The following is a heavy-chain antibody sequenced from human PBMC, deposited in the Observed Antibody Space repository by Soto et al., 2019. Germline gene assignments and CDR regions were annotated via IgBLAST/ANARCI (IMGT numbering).Heavy chain of an antibody. J-gene: IGHJ4*02. D-gene: IGHD6-19*01. CDR3: ARATGSSGWGTMDS. Sequence: QITLKESGPTLVKPTQTLTLTCTFFGFSLNTSGVGVGWVRQPPGKALEWLALIYWDDDKRYSPALRSRITITKDTSKIHVVLTMANMDPLDAATYYCARATGSSGWGTMDSWGQGILVSVAS. CDR2: IYWDDDK. V-gene: IGHV2-5*02. CDR1: GFSLNTSGVG.